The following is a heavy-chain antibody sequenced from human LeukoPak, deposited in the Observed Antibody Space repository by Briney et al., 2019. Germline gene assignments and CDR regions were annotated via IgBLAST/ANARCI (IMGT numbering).Heavy chain of an antibody. CDR3: SAARAFDSRSFDY. CDR2: IDPSDSYT. V-gene: IGHV5-10-1*01. J-gene: IGHJ4*02. Sequence: PGESLKISCEGSGYSFTSYWISWVRQMPGKGLERMGRIDPSDSYTNYSPSFQGHVTISADKSINTAYLQWPRLKASATPMYYCSAARAFDSRSFDYWGQGSLVTVSS. CDR1: GYSFTSYW. D-gene: IGHD2-15*01.